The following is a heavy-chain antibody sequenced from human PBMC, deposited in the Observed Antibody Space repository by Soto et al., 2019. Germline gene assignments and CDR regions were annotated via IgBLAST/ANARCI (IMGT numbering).Heavy chain of an antibody. CDR3: AKDLEKWLVQLGGLDT. D-gene: IGHD1-1*01. CDR2: ISNSGGST. CDR1: GFTLSSYF. V-gene: IGHV3-23*01. Sequence: EVQLLESGGGMVQPGGSLRLSCVASGFTLSSYFMTWVRQAPGKGLEWVSAISNSGGSTYYADSVKGRFTIPRDNSHNTLYLQMNNLRAEDTARYYCAKDLEKWLVQLGGLDTWGQGAQFTVSS. J-gene: IGHJ5*02.